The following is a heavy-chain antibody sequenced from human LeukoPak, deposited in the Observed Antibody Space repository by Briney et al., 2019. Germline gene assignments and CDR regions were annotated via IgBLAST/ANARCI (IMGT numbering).Heavy chain of an antibody. Sequence: SETLSLTCTVSGGSISSSSYYWGWIRQPPGKGLEWIGSIYYSGSTYYNPSLKSRVTISVDTSKNQFSLKLSSVTAADTAVYYCARHLLLGPIVVVPAGWFDPWGQGTLVTVSS. D-gene: IGHD2-2*01. J-gene: IGHJ5*02. CDR1: GGSISSSSYY. CDR2: IYYSGST. V-gene: IGHV4-39*01. CDR3: ARHLLLGPIVVVPAGWFDP.